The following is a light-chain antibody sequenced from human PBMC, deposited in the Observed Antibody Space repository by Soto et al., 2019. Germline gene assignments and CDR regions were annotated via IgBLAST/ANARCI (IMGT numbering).Light chain of an antibody. CDR3: QQYGSLSWT. CDR2: GAS. V-gene: IGKV3-20*01. J-gene: IGKJ1*01. CDR1: QSVSSNY. Sequence: DIVLTQSPGSLSLSPCERATLSCSASQSVSSNYLAWYQQKPGQAPRLLIYGASTRATGVPDRFSGSGSGTDFTLTISRLEPEDFAVYHCQQYGSLSWTFGQGTKVDIK.